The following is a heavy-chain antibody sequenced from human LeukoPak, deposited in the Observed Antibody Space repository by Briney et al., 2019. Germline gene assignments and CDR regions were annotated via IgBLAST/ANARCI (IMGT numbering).Heavy chain of an antibody. CDR2: ISSSSSYI. Sequence: AGGSLRLSCAASGFTFSSYSMNWVRQAPGKGLEWVSSISSSSSYIYYADSVKGRFTISRDNAKNSLYLQMNSLRAEDTAVYYCAREVAAAGSFDYWGQGTLVIVSS. CDR1: GFTFSSYS. D-gene: IGHD6-13*01. CDR3: AREVAAAGSFDY. V-gene: IGHV3-21*01. J-gene: IGHJ4*02.